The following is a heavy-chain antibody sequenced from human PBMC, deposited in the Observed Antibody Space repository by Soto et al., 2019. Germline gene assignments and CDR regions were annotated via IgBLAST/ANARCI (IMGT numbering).Heavy chain of an antibody. CDR2: ISSSSSYI. D-gene: IGHD2-2*01. J-gene: IGHJ6*03. Sequence: EVQLVESGGGLVKPGGSLRLSCAASGFTFSSYSMNWVRQAPGKGLEWVSSISSSSSYIYYADSVKGRFTISRDNAKNSLYLQMNSLRAEDTAVYYCAREKAIVVVPAAIWTADRSDKDYYYYMDVWGKGTTVTVSS. V-gene: IGHV3-21*01. CDR1: GFTFSSYS. CDR3: AREKAIVVVPAAIWTADRSDKDYYYYMDV.